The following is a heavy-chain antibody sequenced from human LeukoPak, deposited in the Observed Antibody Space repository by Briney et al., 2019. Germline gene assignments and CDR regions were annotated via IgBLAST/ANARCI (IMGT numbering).Heavy chain of an antibody. CDR2: INSDGSST. D-gene: IGHD5-18*01. CDR1: GFTFSSYW. V-gene: IGHV3-74*01. J-gene: IGHJ4*02. Sequence: PGGSLRLSCAASGFTFSSYWMHWVRQAPGKGLVWVSRINSDGSSTSYADSVKGRFTISRDNAKNTLYLQMNSLRAEDTAVYYCAKDKVDTAMDYWGQGTLVTVSS. CDR3: AKDKVDTAMDY.